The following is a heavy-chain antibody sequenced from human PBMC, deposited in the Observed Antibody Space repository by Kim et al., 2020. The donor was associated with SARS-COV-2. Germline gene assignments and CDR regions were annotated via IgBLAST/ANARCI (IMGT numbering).Heavy chain of an antibody. CDR2: ISGDGGST. CDR1: GFTFDDYA. D-gene: IGHD3-16*01. CDR3: AKGRGGAPTNWFDP. Sequence: GGSLRLSCAASGFTFDDYAMHWVRQAPGKGLEWVSLISGDGGSTYYADSVKGRFTISRDNSKNSLYLQMNSLRTEDTALYYCAKGRGGAPTNWFDPWGQGTLVTVSS. V-gene: IGHV3-43*02. J-gene: IGHJ5*02.